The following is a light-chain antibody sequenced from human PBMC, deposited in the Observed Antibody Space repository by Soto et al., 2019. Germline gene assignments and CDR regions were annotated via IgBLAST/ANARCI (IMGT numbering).Light chain of an antibody. CDR1: SSDVGGYNY. Sequence: QSALTQPASVSGSHGQSITISCTGTSSDVGGYNYVSWYQQHPGKAPKLMIYDVSNRPSGVSNRFSGSKSGNTASLTISGLQAEDEADYYCSSYTSRSTLSFGGGTKLTVL. CDR3: SSYTSRSTLS. J-gene: IGLJ2*01. V-gene: IGLV2-14*01. CDR2: DVS.